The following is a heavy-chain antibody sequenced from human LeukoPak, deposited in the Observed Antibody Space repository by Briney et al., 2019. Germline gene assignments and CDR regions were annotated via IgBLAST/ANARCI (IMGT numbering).Heavy chain of an antibody. CDR2: INHSGST. Sequence: SETLSLTCAVYGGSFSAYYWSWLRQPPGKGLDWIGEINHSGSTNYNPSLKSRVTISVDTSKNQFSLKLTSVTAADTAVYYCARAIYKSTGTYGYWGQGTLVTVPS. CDR1: GGSFSAYY. V-gene: IGHV4-34*01. J-gene: IGHJ4*02. D-gene: IGHD1-1*01. CDR3: ARAIYKSTGTYGY.